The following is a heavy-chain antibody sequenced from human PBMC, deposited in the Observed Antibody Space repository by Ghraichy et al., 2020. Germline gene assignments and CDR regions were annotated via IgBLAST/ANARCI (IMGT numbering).Heavy chain of an antibody. J-gene: IGHJ4*02. CDR2: IYHSGST. Sequence: SETLSLTCAVSGGSISSSNWWSWVRQPPGKGLEWIGEIYHSGSTNYNPSLKSRVTISVDKSKNQFSLKLSSVTAADTAVYYCARVDSSSPPHFDYWGQGTLVTVSS. V-gene: IGHV4-4*02. CDR1: GGSISSSNW. CDR3: ARVDSSSPPHFDY. D-gene: IGHD6-13*01.